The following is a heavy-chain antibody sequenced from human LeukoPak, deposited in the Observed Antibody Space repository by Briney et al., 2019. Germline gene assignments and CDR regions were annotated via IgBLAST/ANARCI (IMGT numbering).Heavy chain of an antibody. D-gene: IGHD3-22*01. J-gene: IGHJ4*02. CDR1: GLTFSSYS. Sequence: GGSLRLSCAASGLTFSSYSMNWVRQAPGKGLEWVSSISSSSSYIYYADSVKGRFTISRDNAKNSLYLQMNSLRAEDTAVYYCAREGYSSGYGLDYWGQGTLVTVSS. CDR3: AREGYSSGYGLDY. CDR2: ISSSSSYI. V-gene: IGHV3-21*01.